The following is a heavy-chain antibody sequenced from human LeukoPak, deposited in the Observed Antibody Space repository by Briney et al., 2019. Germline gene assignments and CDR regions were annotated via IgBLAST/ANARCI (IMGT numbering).Heavy chain of an antibody. CDR1: GDSISSYY. CDR3: ARLVGVRLPAVV. V-gene: IGHV4-59*01. J-gene: IGHJ6*02. D-gene: IGHD1-26*01. CDR2: ISYSGDT. Sequence: SQTLSLTCTVSGDSISSYYWSWIRQPPGKGLEWIGYISYSGDTNYNPSLKSRVTMSVDTSKKQFSLTLSSVTAADTAVYYCARLVGVRLPAVVWGQGTTVTVSS.